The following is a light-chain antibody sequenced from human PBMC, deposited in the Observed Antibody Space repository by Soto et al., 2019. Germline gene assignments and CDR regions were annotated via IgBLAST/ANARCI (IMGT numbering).Light chain of an antibody. CDR1: QSVSSY. Sequence: EIVLTQSPATLSLSPGERATLSCRASQSVSSYLAWYQQKPGQAPRLLIYDASNRATAIPARFSGSGSGTDFTLTISSLEPEEFAVYYCQQRSNWPPTFGQGTKLEIK. CDR2: DAS. J-gene: IGKJ2*01. V-gene: IGKV3-11*01. CDR3: QQRSNWPPT.